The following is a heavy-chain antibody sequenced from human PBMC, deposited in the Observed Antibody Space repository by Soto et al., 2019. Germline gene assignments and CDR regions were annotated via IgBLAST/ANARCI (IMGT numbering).Heavy chain of an antibody. CDR3: AKEGSNIVGTIIKYYYYYMYV. V-gene: IGHV3-23*01. CDR1: GFTFSSYA. Sequence: EVQLLESGGGLVQPGGSLRLSCAASGFTFSSYAMSWVRQAPGKGLEWVSAISGSGGSTYYADSVKGRFTISRNNSRNTRYRQMNSPRAEDTAVYYCAKEGSNIVGTIIKYYYYYMYVWGKGTTVTVSS. D-gene: IGHD5-12*01. J-gene: IGHJ6*03. CDR2: ISGSGGST.